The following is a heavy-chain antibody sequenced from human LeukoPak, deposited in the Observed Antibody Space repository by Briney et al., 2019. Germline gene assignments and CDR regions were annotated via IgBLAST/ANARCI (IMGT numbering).Heavy chain of an antibody. Sequence: GGSLRLSCAASGFTFSDYYMSWIRQAPGKGLEWVSYISSSSSYTNYADSVKGRFTISRDNAKNSLYLQMSSLRREDTAVYFCVRGPRYSGYDYFDYWGQGTLVTVSS. CDR3: VRGPRYSGYDYFDY. CDR2: ISSSSSYT. D-gene: IGHD5-12*01. CDR1: GFTFSDYY. V-gene: IGHV3-11*06. J-gene: IGHJ4*02.